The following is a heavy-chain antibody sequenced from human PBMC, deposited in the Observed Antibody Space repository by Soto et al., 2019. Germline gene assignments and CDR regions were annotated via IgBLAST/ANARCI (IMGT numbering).Heavy chain of an antibody. CDR2: MNQDGSEK. CDR3: ARDCSGGSCLGTYYYYGMDV. Sequence: GGSLRLSCAASGFTFSNSWMTWVRQAPGKGLEWVANMNQDGSEKYYEDSVKGRFTISRDNAKNSLYLQMNSLRDEGTAVYYCARDCSGGSCLGTYYYYGMDVWGQGTTVTVSS. V-gene: IGHV3-7*01. D-gene: IGHD2-15*01. CDR1: GFTFSNSW. J-gene: IGHJ6*02.